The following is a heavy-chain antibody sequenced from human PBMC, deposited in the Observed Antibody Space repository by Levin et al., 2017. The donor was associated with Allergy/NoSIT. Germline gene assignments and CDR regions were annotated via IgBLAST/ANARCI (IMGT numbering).Heavy chain of an antibody. J-gene: IGHJ4*02. V-gene: IGHV3-7*04. CDR1: GFTFSSYW. CDR2: IKQDGSEK. Sequence: LSLTCAASGFTFSSYWMSWVRQAPGKGLEWVANIKQDGSEKYYVDSVKGRFTISRDNAKNSLYLQMNSLRAEDTAVYYCARDGQQRVSYYFDYWGQGTLVTVSS. D-gene: IGHD6-13*01. CDR3: ARDGQQRVSYYFDY.